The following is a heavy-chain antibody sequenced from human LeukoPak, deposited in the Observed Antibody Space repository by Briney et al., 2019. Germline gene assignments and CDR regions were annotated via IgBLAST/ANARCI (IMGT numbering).Heavy chain of an antibody. V-gene: IGHV1-69*13. Sequence: ASVKVSCKASGYTFTSYAMNWVRQAPGQGLEWMGGIIPIFGTANYAQKFQGRVTITADESTSTAYMELSSLRSEDTAVYYCARDLPYYDILTGYQYYYYYGMDVWGQGTTVTVSS. J-gene: IGHJ6*02. CDR2: IIPIFGTA. D-gene: IGHD3-9*01. CDR3: ARDLPYYDILTGYQYYYYYGMDV. CDR1: GYTFTSYA.